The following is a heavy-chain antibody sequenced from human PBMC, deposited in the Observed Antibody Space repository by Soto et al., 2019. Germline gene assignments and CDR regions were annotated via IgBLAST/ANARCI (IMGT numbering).Heavy chain of an antibody. D-gene: IGHD5-12*01. J-gene: IGHJ3*02. CDR2: VYDLDGT. CDR3: ATWHLREHAYDI. CDR1: GLTVSGKKY. Sequence: DVQRVESGGGRIQPGGSLRLSCVASGLTVSGKKYVAWVRPAPGKGPEWVSGVYDLDGTYYADSVRGRFTTSIGNSRTTVWLQMLDLRREDTALYFCATWHLREHAYDIWGRGTMVTVSS. V-gene: IGHV3-53*01.